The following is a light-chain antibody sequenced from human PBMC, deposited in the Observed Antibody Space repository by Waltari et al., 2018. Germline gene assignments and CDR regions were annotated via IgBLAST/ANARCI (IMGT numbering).Light chain of an antibody. CDR3: NSFAGSNNFPWV. Sequence: QSALTQPPSASGPPGQSVAISCTGTSRDVRGYNYVSWYQQYPGKAPKFMIYDVNKRPSGVPDRFSGSKSGNTASLTVSGLQAEDEADYYCNSFAGSNNFPWVFGGGTKLTVL. CDR1: SRDVRGYNY. CDR2: DVN. J-gene: IGLJ3*02. V-gene: IGLV2-8*01.